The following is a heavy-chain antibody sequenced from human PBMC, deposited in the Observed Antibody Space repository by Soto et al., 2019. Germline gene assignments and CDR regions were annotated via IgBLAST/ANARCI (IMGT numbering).Heavy chain of an antibody. CDR1: GYTFTSYG. CDR2: ISAYNGNT. D-gene: IGHD3-22*01. J-gene: IGHJ4*02. V-gene: IGHV1-18*01. CDR3: ARDIGEYYYDSSGYYVFDY. Sequence: GASVKVSCKASGYTFTSYGISWVRQAPGQGLEWMGWISAYNGNTNYAQKLQGRVTMTTDTSTSTAYMELRSLRSDDTAVYYCARDIGEYYYDSSGYYVFDYWGQGTLVTVSS.